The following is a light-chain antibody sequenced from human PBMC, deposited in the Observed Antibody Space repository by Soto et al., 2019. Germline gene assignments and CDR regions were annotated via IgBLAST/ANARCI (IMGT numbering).Light chain of an antibody. CDR3: QQRSNWPSLL. CDR2: DAS. J-gene: IGKJ5*01. V-gene: IGKV3-11*01. CDR1: QSVSSY. Sequence: EIVLTQSPATLSLSPGERATLSCRASQSVSSYLAWYQQKPGQAPRLLIYDASNRATGIPARFSGSGSGTDFTLTISSLEPEDFAVYYCQQRSNWPSLLFGQGTRLEIK.